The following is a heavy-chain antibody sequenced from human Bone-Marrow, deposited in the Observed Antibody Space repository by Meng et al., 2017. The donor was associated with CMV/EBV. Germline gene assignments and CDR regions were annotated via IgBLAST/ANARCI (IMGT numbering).Heavy chain of an antibody. CDR1: GGSFSGYY. J-gene: IGHJ3*02. V-gene: IGHV4-34*01. D-gene: IGHD2-2*02. Sequence: GSLRLSCAVYGGSFSGYYWSWIRQPPGKGLEWIGEINHSGSTNYNPSLKSRVTISVDTSKNQFSLKLSSVTAADTAVYYCARGRLSRYCSSTSCYTRGAFAIWGQGTMVTVSS. CDR2: INHSGST. CDR3: ARGRLSRYCSSTSCYTRGAFAI.